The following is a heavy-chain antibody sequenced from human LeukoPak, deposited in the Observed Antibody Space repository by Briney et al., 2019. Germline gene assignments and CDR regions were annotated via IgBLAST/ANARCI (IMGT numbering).Heavy chain of an antibody. CDR1: GFTFDDYA. CDR2: ISWNSGSI. D-gene: IGHD6-19*01. Sequence: GVSLRLSCAASGFTFDDYAMHWVRQAPGKGLEWVSGISWNSGSIGYADSVKGRFTISRDNAKNSLYLQMNSLRAEDTALYYCAKDKQWLVRSPGFDPWGQGTPVTVSS. V-gene: IGHV3-9*01. CDR3: AKDKQWLVRSPGFDP. J-gene: IGHJ5*02.